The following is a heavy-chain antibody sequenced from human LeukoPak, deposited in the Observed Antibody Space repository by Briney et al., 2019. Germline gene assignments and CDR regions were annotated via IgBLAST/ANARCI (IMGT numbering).Heavy chain of an antibody. CDR2: IYTSGST. D-gene: IGHD6-19*01. CDR3: ARDGNGWNGGDNWFDP. Sequence: PSETLSLTCTVSGGSISSYYWSWIRQPAGEGPEWIGRIYTSGSTNYNPSLKSRVTISVDKSKNQFSLKLSSVTVADTAVYYCARDGNGWNGGDNWFDPWGQGTQVTVSS. CDR1: GGSISSYY. V-gene: IGHV4-4*07. J-gene: IGHJ5*02.